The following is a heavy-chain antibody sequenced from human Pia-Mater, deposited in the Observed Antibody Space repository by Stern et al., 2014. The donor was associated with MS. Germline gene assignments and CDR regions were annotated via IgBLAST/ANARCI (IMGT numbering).Heavy chain of an antibody. CDR2: INGGNGNT. CDR1: GYTFTSYA. J-gene: IGHJ4*02. Sequence: QVQLVQSGAEVKKPGSSVKVSCKASGYTFTSYAIHWVRQAPGQTPEWMGWINGGNGNTAYSQKFQERVIITRDTSATTVSMELASLTFEDTAMYFCARDPFNYWGQGTLVTVSS. V-gene: IGHV1-3*01. CDR3: ARDPFNY.